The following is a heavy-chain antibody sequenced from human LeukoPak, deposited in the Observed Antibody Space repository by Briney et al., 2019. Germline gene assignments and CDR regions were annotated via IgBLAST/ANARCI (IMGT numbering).Heavy chain of an antibody. Sequence: PSETLSLTCTVSGGSISSYSWSRIRQPPGKGLECIGYIYDSGSTNYNPSLKSRVAISVDKSKNQFSLKLSYVTAADTAVYYCARLSHYFDSSGYYYVRFFDYWGQGTLVTVSS. D-gene: IGHD3-22*01. CDR2: IYDSGST. J-gene: IGHJ4*02. V-gene: IGHV4-59*08. CDR1: GGSISSYS. CDR3: ARLSHYFDSSGYYYVRFFDY.